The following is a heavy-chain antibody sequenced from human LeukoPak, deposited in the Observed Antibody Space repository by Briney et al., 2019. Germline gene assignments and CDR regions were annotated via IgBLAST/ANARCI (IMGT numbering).Heavy chain of an antibody. CDR3: ARHPVLGSYGSYYYYMDV. D-gene: IGHD5-18*01. CDR1: GYSFTSYW. CDR2: IYPGDSDT. J-gene: IGHJ6*03. Sequence: GESPKISCKGSGYSFTSYWIGWVRQMPGKGLEWMGIIYPGDSDTRYSPSFQGQVTISADKSISTAYLQWSSLKASDTAMYYCARHPVLGSYGSYYYYMDVWGKGTTVTVSS. V-gene: IGHV5-51*01.